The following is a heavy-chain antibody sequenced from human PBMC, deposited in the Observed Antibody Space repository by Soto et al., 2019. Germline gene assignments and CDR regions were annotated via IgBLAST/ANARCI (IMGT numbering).Heavy chain of an antibody. CDR2: IYWDNDR. V-gene: IGHV2-5*02. D-gene: IGHD3-16*01. Sequence: QITLKESGPTLVEPTQTLTLTCSFSGFSLSNSGVGVGWFRQAPGKALECLGIIYWDNDRRYNPSLKDRLSLTKDTSKNHVVVAMTYMEPVDTSTYYCANRVSYAVSWDVGWFDSWGKGAPVTVS. CDR1: GFSLSNSGVG. CDR3: ANRVSYAVSWDVGWFDS. J-gene: IGHJ5*01.